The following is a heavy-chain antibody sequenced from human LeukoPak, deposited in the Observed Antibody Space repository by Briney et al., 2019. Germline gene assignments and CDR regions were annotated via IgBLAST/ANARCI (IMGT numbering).Heavy chain of an antibody. CDR2: IYYSGST. CDR3: ARSDVYYDYVWGSYRSYYFDY. J-gene: IGHJ4*02. D-gene: IGHD3-16*02. V-gene: IGHV4-59*01. CDR1: GGSISSYY. Sequence: SGTLSLTCTVSGGSISSYYWSWIRQPPGKGLEWIGYIYYSGSTNYNPSLKSRVTISVDTSKNQFSLKLSSVTAADTAVYYCARSDVYYDYVWGSYRSYYFDYWGQGTLVTVSS.